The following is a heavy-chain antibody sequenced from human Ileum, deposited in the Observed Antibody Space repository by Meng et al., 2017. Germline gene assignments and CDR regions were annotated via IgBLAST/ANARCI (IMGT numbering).Heavy chain of an antibody. D-gene: IGHD4-11*01. CDR1: GDTFSGQY. Sequence: ASVKVSCKASGDTFSGQYLHWVRQAPGQGLEWMGRINLKSGGTDYAQQFQGRVTMTTDTSMNTGYMEMSRLRSDDTAVYYCADGTYSIYGRDVWGQGTTVTVSS. V-gene: IGHV1-2*06. CDR3: ADGTYSIYGRDV. CDR2: INLKSGGT. J-gene: IGHJ6*02.